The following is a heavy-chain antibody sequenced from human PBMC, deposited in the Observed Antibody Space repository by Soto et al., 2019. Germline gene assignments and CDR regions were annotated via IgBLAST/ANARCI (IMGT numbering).Heavy chain of an antibody. V-gene: IGHV4-30-2*02. Sequence: PSETLSLTCAVSGGSVSSDDRSWTWVRQPPGKGLEWIGFIFRDGSTSYNPSLKSRVTISVDTSQNLFSLKLSSVTAADTAVYYCARSDRDIVATIFSYYYYYYMDVWGKGTTVTVSS. CDR1: GGSVSSDDRS. CDR2: IFRDGST. CDR3: ARSDRDIVATIFSYYYYYYMDV. J-gene: IGHJ6*03. D-gene: IGHD5-12*01.